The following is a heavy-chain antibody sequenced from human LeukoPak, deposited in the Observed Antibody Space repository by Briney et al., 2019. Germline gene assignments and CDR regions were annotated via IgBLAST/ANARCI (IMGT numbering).Heavy chain of an antibody. CDR3: ARDARRVDY. V-gene: IGHV3-64*01. CDR1: GFTFSSYA. Sequence: PGGSLRLSCAASGFTFSSYAMHWVRQAPGKGLEYVSAISSNGGSTYYANSVKGRFTISRDNSKNTLYLQMGSLRAEDMAVYYCARDARRVDYWGQGTLVTVSS. J-gene: IGHJ4*02. CDR2: ISSNGGST.